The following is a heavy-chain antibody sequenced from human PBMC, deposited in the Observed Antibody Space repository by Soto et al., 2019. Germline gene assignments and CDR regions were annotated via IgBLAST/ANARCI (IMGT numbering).Heavy chain of an antibody. CDR1: GFTFSNAW. D-gene: IGHD3-10*01. Sequence: EVQLVESGGGLVKPGGSLRLSCAASGFTFSNAWMSWVRQAPGKGLEWVGRIKSKTDGGTTDYAAPVKGRFTISRDDSKNTLYLQMNSLKTENTAVYYCTTLHITMVRGPPPLDYWGQGTLVTVSS. V-gene: IGHV3-15*01. CDR2: IKSKTDGGTT. CDR3: TTLHITMVRGPPPLDY. J-gene: IGHJ4*02.